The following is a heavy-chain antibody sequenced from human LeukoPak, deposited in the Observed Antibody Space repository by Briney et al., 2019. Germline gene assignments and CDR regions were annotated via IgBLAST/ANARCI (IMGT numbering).Heavy chain of an antibody. CDR3: ARDNNGGNYHEARFDY. Sequence: ASVKVSCKASGYIFTNYDITWVRQAPGQGLEWMGWISTYNGNTDYGEKFQDRVTMTTDTSTSTAYMDPRSLRSDDTAVYYCARDNNGGNYHEARFDYWGQGALVTVSS. CDR1: GYIFTNYD. J-gene: IGHJ4*02. CDR2: ISTYNGNT. D-gene: IGHD4/OR15-4a*01. V-gene: IGHV1-18*01.